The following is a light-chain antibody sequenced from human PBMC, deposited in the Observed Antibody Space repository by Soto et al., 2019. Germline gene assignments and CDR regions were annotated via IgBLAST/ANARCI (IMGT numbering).Light chain of an antibody. V-gene: IGKV3-15*01. CDR1: QSVSSN. J-gene: IGKJ1*01. Sequence: EIVMTQSPATLSVSPGERATLSCRASQSVSSNLAWYQQKPDQAPRLLIYGASTRATGIQARFSGSGSGTEFTLTIRSLQSEDFAVYYCKQYNNWPQTFGQGTKVDIK. CDR3: KQYNNWPQT. CDR2: GAS.